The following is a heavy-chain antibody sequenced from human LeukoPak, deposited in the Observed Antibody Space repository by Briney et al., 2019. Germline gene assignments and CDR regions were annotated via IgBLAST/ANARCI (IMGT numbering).Heavy chain of an antibody. D-gene: IGHD2-2*01. CDR3: ARQAHCSSTGCYAGSFDYYYYGMDV. CDR1: GYSFTSYW. CDR2: IYPGDSDT. Sequence: GESLKISCKGSGYSFTSYWIGWVRQMPGKGLEWMGIIYPGDSDTRYSPSFQGQVTISADKSISTAYLQWSSLKASDTAMYYCARQAHCSSTGCYAGSFDYYYYGMDVWGQGTTVTVSS. J-gene: IGHJ6*02. V-gene: IGHV5-51*01.